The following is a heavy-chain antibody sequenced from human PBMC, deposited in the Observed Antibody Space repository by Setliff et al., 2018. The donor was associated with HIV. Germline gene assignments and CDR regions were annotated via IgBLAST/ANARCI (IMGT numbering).Heavy chain of an antibody. CDR2: VYYSGSP. CDR3: ARLRSYYGAFDI. Sequence: PSETLSLTCTVSGGSIITSSHFWGWVRQPPGKGLEWIATVYYSGSPSYNPSLKSRLSISVDTAQNQFSLKLSSVTAADTAVYYCARLRSYYGAFDIWGQGTMVTVSS. J-gene: IGHJ3*02. CDR1: GGSIITSSHF. D-gene: IGHD1-26*01. V-gene: IGHV4-39*01.